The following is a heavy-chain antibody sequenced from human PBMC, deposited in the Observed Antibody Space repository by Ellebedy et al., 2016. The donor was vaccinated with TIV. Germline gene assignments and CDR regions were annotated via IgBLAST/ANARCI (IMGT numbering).Heavy chain of an antibody. D-gene: IGHD3-22*01. V-gene: IGHV3-30*03. CDR1: GFSFSTFG. Sequence: PGGSLRLSCAASGFSFSTFGIHWVRQAPGKGLDWVSVISDDGNTKHYADSVKGRFTISRDNSKNTVYLQMNTLRAEDTAVYYCARSYESSGYYLVYWGQGTLVTVSS. J-gene: IGHJ4*02. CDR2: ISDDGNTK. CDR3: ARSYESSGYYLVY.